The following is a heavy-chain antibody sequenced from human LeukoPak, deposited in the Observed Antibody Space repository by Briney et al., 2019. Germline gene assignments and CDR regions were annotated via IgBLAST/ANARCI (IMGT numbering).Heavy chain of an antibody. V-gene: IGHV3-20*01. J-gene: IGHJ4*02. Sequence: PGGSLRLSCAASGFTFSSYAMSWVRQAPGKGLEWVSGINWNGGSTGYADSVKGRFTISRDNAKNFLYLQMNSLRAEDTALYHCARLQDIVVVPAPIGGLPDYWGQGTLVTVSS. D-gene: IGHD2-2*02. CDR1: GFTFSSYA. CDR3: ARLQDIVVVPAPIGGLPDY. CDR2: INWNGGST.